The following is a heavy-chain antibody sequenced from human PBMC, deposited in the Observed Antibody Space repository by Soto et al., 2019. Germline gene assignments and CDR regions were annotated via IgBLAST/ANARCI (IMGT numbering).Heavy chain of an antibody. CDR3: ARLSRLHRDWYFDL. Sequence: GESLKISCKGSGYSFPKYYIGWVRQMPGKDLEWMGSIDPNDSYTNYSPSFQGHVSISADKPISTAYLQLSSLKASDTAMYYCARLSRLHRDWYFDLWGRGTLVTVSS. CDR2: IDPNDSYT. CDR1: GYSFPKYY. J-gene: IGHJ2*01. D-gene: IGHD4-4*01. V-gene: IGHV5-10-1*01.